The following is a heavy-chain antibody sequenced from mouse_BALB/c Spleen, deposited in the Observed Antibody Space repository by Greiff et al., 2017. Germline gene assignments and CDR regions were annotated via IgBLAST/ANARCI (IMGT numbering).Heavy chain of an antibody. V-gene: IGHV3-2*02. CDR1: GYSITSDYA. CDR2: ISYSGST. CDR3: ARGRYYGSRSYWYFDV. Sequence: VQLKESGPGLVKPSQSLSLTCTVTGYSITSDYAWNWIRQFPGNKLEWMGYISYSGSTSYNPSLKSRISITRDTSKNQFFLQLNSVTTEDTATYYCARGRYYGSRSYWYFDVWGAGTTVTVSS. D-gene: IGHD1-1*01. J-gene: IGHJ1*01.